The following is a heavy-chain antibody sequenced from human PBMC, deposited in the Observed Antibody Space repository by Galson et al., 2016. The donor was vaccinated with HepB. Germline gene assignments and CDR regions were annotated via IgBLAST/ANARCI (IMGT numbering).Heavy chain of an antibody. CDR3: AGGTYSDLDY. D-gene: IGHD1-26*01. CDR1: GFTFSTPD. CDR2: LVLAGAP. V-gene: IGHV3-13*05. Sequence: SLRLSCAASGFTFSTPDMHWVRQAPGKGLEWVSPLVLAGAPSSLGSLKGRFTISRENAKNSLARQMNSLRVEDTAVYYCAGGTYSDLDYWGQGTLVTVSS. J-gene: IGHJ4*02.